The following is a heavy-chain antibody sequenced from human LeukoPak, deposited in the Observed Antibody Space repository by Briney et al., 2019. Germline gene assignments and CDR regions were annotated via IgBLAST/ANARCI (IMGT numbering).Heavy chain of an antibody. CDR2: IKQDGSDK. V-gene: IGHV3-7*03. D-gene: IGHD4-23*01. J-gene: IGHJ4*02. CDR3: ARKTVVGSYFDY. CDR1: GFTFSAYW. Sequence: PGGSLRLSCAASGFTFSAYWTSWVRQTPGKGLEWVANIKQDGSDKYYVDSVKGRFTISRDNAKNSLYLQMNSLRAEDTAVYYCARKTVVGSYFDYWGQGTPVTVSS.